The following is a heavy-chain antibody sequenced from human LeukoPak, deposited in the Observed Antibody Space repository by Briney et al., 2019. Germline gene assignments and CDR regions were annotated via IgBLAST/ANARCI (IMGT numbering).Heavy chain of an antibody. D-gene: IGHD3-22*01. CDR3: ARSDSYYDSSAWDP. CDR2: IYYSGST. CDR1: GGSITSGGYY. Sequence: SETLSLTCTVSGGSITSGGYYWSWIRQHPGEGLEWMGYIYYSGSTYYNPSLKSRVTISVDTSKNQFSLKLSSVTAADTAVYYCARSDSYYDSSAWDPWGQGTLVTVSS. V-gene: IGHV4-31*03. J-gene: IGHJ5*02.